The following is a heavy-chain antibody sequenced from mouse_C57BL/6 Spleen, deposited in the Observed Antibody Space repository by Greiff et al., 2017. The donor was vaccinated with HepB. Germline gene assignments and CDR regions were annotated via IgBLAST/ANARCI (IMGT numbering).Heavy chain of an antibody. V-gene: IGHV5-9-1*02. CDR3: TREEFITTVVVPFDY. CDR1: GFTFSSYA. D-gene: IGHD1-1*01. CDR2: ISSGGDYI. J-gene: IGHJ2*01. Sequence: EVQGVESGEGLVKPGGSLKLSCAASGFTFSSYAMSWVRQTPEKRLEWVAYISSGGDYIYYADTVKGRFTISRDNARNTLYLQMSSLKSEDTAMYYCTREEFITTVVVPFDYWGQGTTLTVSS.